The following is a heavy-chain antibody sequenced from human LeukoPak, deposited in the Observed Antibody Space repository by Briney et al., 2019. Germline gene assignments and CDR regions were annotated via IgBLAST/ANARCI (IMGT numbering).Heavy chain of an antibody. CDR1: GGSISGYY. J-gene: IGHJ6*02. Sequence: KASETLSLTCTVSGGSISGYYWSWIRQPPGKGLEWIGYIYYSENTNYNPSLKSRVTISLDTSKNQFSLKLSSVTTADTAVYYCARDRIWVMDVWGQGTTVTVSS. V-gene: IGHV4-59*12. CDR3: ARDRIWVMDV. CDR2: IYYSENT. D-gene: IGHD7-27*01.